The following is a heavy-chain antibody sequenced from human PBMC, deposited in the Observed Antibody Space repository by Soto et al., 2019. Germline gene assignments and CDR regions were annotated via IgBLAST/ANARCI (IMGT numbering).Heavy chain of an antibody. J-gene: IGHJ3*02. CDR1: GFTIKNHA. CDR3: AKEGRSYDDFWSGSTGSFDI. CDR2: ISYDGSNK. D-gene: IGHD3-3*01. V-gene: IGHV3-30*18. Sequence: QRQLVESGGDAVQHGRSLRLSCVGSGFTIKNHAMHWVRLAPGQGLEWVAYISYDGSNKAYGDSVQGRFTISRDNSKNTVILQMNSLRVEDTGVFHCAKEGRSYDDFWSGSTGSFDIWGRGTTVTVSS.